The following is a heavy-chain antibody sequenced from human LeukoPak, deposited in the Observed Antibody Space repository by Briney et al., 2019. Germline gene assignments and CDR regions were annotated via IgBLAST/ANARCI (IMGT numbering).Heavy chain of an antibody. V-gene: IGHV3-7*01. CDR2: IKQDGSEK. Sequence: GGSLRLSCAASGFTFSDYWMNWVRQPPGKGLEWEANIKQDGSEKYYVDSVKGRFTISRDNTKNSLYLQMNSLRAEDTAVYYCARGSRSSGWYYFDYWGQGTLVTVSS. CDR3: ARGSRSSGWYYFDY. CDR1: GFTFSDYW. D-gene: IGHD6-19*01. J-gene: IGHJ4*02.